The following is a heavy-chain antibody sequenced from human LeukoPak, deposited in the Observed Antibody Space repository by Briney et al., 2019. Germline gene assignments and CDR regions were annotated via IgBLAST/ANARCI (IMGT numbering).Heavy chain of an antibody. V-gene: IGHV4-59*01. J-gene: IGHJ4*02. CDR1: GGSISSYY. CDR3: ARGLRLMATIPDY. D-gene: IGHD5-24*01. Sequence: PSETLSLTCTVSGGSISSYYWSWIRQPPGKGLEWIGYIYYSGSTNYNPSLKSRVTISVDTSKNQFSLKLSSVTAADTAVYYCARGLRLMATIPDYWGQGTLVTVSS. CDR2: IYYSGST.